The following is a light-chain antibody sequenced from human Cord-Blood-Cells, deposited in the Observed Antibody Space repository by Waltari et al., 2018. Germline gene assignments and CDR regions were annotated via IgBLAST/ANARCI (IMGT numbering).Light chain of an antibody. Sequence: SYELTQPPSVSVSPGQTARITCSGDALPKQYPYWYQQKPGQAPVLVIYKDSERPSGIPERFSGSSSGKTVTLTISGVQAEDEADYYCQSADSSGTVVFGGGTKLTVL. V-gene: IGLV3-25*03. CDR2: KDS. CDR1: ALPKQY. CDR3: QSADSSGTVV. J-gene: IGLJ2*01.